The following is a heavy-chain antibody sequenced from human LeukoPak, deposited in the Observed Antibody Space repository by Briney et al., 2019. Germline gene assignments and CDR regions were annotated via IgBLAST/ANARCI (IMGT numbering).Heavy chain of an antibody. V-gene: IGHV1-18*01. D-gene: IGHD3-10*01. CDR2: ISAYNGNT. CDR3: ARVPYYGSGSYSNY. CDR1: GYTFTNYG. Sequence: SVKVSCKASGYTFTNYGISWVRQAPGQGLEWMGWISAYNGNTNYAQKLQGRVTMTTDTSTSTAYMELRSLRSDDTAVYYCARVPYYGSGSYSNYWGQGTLVTVSS. J-gene: IGHJ4*02.